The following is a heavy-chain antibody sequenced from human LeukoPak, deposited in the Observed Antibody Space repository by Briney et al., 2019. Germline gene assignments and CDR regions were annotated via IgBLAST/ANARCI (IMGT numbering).Heavy chain of an antibody. CDR1: GGSISSYY. V-gene: IGHV4-59*08. CDR2: IYYSGST. J-gene: IGHJ4*02. CDR3: ARTTYYYDSSGYGYYFDY. Sequence: SETLSLTCTVSGGSISSYYWSWIRQPPGKGLEWIGYIYYSGSTNYNPSLKSRVTISVGTVKNQFSLKLSSVTDADTAVYYCARTTYYYDSSGYGYYFDYWGQGTLVTVSS. D-gene: IGHD3-22*01.